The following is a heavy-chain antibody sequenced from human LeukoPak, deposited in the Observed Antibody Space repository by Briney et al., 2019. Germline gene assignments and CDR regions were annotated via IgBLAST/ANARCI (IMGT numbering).Heavy chain of an antibody. CDR1: GFTVSSNY. J-gene: IGHJ4*02. CDR3: ARLVATTGRLYFDY. V-gene: IGHV3-53*01. Sequence: PGGSLRLSCAASGFTVSSNYMGWVRQAPGKGLEYVSVIYSGGNTYYAGSVKGRFTISRDNSKNMVYLQMNSMRAEYTAVFYCARLVATTGRLYFDYWGQGTLVTVSS. CDR2: IYSGGNT. D-gene: IGHD1-1*01.